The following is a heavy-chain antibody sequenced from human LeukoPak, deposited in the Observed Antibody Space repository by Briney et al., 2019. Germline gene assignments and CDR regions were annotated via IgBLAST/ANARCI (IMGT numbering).Heavy chain of an antibody. CDR1: GFNFNTFI. D-gene: IGHD2-21*02. V-gene: IGHV3-30*18. CDR2: ISYDGSNK. Sequence: GGSLRLSCAASGFNFNTFIMHWVRQAPGKGLEWVAVISYDGSNKYYADSVKGRFTISRDNSKNTLYLQMNSLRAEDTAVYYCAKDQVVVVTAIDYWGQGTLVTVSS. J-gene: IGHJ4*02. CDR3: AKDQVVVVTAIDY.